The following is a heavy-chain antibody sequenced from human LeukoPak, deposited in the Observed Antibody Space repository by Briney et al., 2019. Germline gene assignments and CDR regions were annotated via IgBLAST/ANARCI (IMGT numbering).Heavy chain of an antibody. Sequence: GASVKVSCKASGGTFSSYTISWVRQAPGQGLEWMGRIIPNLGIANYAQKFQGRVTITADKSTSTAYMELSSLRSEDTAVYYCARASPVGSGYYYFDYWGQGTLVTVSS. CDR3: ARASPVGSGYYYFDY. CDR2: IIPNLGIA. V-gene: IGHV1-69*02. CDR1: GGTFSSYT. J-gene: IGHJ4*02. D-gene: IGHD3-22*01.